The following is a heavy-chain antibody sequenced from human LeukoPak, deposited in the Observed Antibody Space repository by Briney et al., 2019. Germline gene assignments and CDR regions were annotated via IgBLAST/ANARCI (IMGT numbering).Heavy chain of an antibody. D-gene: IGHD6-13*01. CDR3: ARVVEQQLVR. J-gene: IGHJ4*02. V-gene: IGHV3-21*01. CDR2: ISSSSSYI. CDR1: GFTFSSYS. Sequence: GGSLRLSCAASGFTFSSYSMNWVRQAPGKGLEWVSSISSSSSYIYYADSVRGRFTISRDNAKNSLYLQMNSLRAEDTAVYYCARVVEQQLVRWGQGTLVTVSS.